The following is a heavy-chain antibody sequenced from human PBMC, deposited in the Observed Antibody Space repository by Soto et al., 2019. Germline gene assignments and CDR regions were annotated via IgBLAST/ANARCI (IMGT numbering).Heavy chain of an antibody. CDR1: GYTFTSYY. Sequence: QVQLVQSGAEVKKPGASVKVSCKASGYTFTSYYIHWVRQAPGQGLEWMGIINPNGGSTNYPQEFQGRVTMTRDTSTSTVYMDLSSLTSEDTAVYYCARGLFAGDVWGKGTTVTVSS. CDR3: ARGLFAGDV. CDR2: INPNGGST. V-gene: IGHV1-46*03. J-gene: IGHJ6*04.